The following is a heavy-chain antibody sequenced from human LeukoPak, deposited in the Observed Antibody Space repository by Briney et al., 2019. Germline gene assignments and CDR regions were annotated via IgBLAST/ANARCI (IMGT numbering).Heavy chain of an antibody. CDR3: ARGYYARSIVVVPAAYYH. D-gene: IGHD2-2*01. CDR2: ISSSSSYI. V-gene: IGHV3-21*01. Sequence: GGSLRLSCAASRCTFSSYSMNWVRQAPGKGLEWVSSISSSSSYIYYAYSVKGRFTISRDNAKNSLYLQMNSLRAEGTTVYYCARGYYARSIVVVPAAYYHRGQGTLVTFSS. CDR1: RCTFSSYS. J-gene: IGHJ4*02.